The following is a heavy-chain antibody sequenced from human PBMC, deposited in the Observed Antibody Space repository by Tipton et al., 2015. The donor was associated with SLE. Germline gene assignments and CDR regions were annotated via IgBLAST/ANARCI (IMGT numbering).Heavy chain of an antibody. D-gene: IGHD5-24*01. V-gene: IGHV3-21*03. CDR2: LSSSNYHK. Sequence: SLRLSCAVSGFTFDDSVHDSAMHWVRQVPGKGLEWVSSLSSSNYHKYHADSVKGRFTISRDNAKSSLYLQMNSLRAEDTAVYYCARGMEEATTLTAFDIWGPGTMVTVSS. CDR1: GFTFDDSVHDSA. CDR3: ARGMEEATTLTAFDI. J-gene: IGHJ3*02.